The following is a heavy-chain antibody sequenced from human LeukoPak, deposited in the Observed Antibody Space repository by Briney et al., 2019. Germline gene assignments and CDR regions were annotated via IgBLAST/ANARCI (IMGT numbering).Heavy chain of an antibody. V-gene: IGHV1-69*04. Sequence: SVKVSCKASGDTFSSYAISWVRQAPGQGLEWMGRIIPILGIANYAQKFQGRVTITADKSTSTAYMELSSLRSEDTAVYYCSTYDILTGPRAFDIWGQGTMVTVSS. CDR1: GDTFSSYA. J-gene: IGHJ3*02. D-gene: IGHD3-9*01. CDR3: STYDILTGPRAFDI. CDR2: IIPILGIA.